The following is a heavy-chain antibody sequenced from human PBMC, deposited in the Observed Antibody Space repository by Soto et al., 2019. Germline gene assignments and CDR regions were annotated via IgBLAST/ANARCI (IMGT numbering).Heavy chain of an antibody. CDR3: ARGFGELLSPSYYYYGMDV. CDR2: INHSGST. Sequence: PSETLSLTCAVYGGSFSGYYWSWIRQPPGKGLEWIGEINHSGSTNYNPSLKSRVTISVDTSKNQFSLKLSSVTAADTAVYYCARGFGELLSPSYYYYGMDVWGQGTTVTVSS. D-gene: IGHD3-10*01. J-gene: IGHJ6*02. CDR1: GGSFSGYY. V-gene: IGHV4-34*01.